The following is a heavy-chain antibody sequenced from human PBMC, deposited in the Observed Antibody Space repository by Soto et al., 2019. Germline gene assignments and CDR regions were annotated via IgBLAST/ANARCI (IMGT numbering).Heavy chain of an antibody. J-gene: IGHJ4*02. Sequence: SETLSLTCSVSGGSMNEYFWSWIRQSPERGLEWIGYVYYLGSTDYNPSLKSRVTISVDTSKRQISLRLSSVTAADAAIYYCARDGYDGSGSPYPAYWGPGTHVTV. D-gene: IGHD3-10*01. CDR2: VYYLGST. CDR3: ARDGYDGSGSPYPAY. V-gene: IGHV4-59*01. CDR1: GGSMNEYF.